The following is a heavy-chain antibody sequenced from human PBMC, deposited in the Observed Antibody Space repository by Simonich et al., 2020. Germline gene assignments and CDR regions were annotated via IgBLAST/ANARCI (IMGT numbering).Heavy chain of an antibody. CDR3: AKDLGERITMIVVVIDAFDI. CDR2: ISVSGGST. Sequence: GGGLVQPGGSLRLSCAASGFTFSSYAMSWFRQAPGKGVEWVSAISVSGGSTSYADSVKGRFTISRDNSKNTLYLQMNSLRVEDTAVYYCAKDLGERITMIVVVIDAFDIWGQGTMVTVSS. V-gene: IGHV3-23*01. D-gene: IGHD3-22*01. J-gene: IGHJ3*02. CDR1: GFTFSSYA.